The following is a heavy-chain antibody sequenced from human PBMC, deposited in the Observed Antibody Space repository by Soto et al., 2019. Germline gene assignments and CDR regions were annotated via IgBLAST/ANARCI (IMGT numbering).Heavy chain of an antibody. CDR2: INSVGSST. J-gene: IGHJ2*01. CDR1: GFTFSSYW. V-gene: IGHV3-74*01. Sequence: EVQLVESGGGLVQPGGSLRLSGPASGFTFSSYWMHWVRQAPGKGLVWVSRINSVGSSTSYADSGKGRFTISRDNAKNTLYLQMNSLRAEDTAVYYGARGGSLNWYFDLWGRGTLVTVSS. D-gene: IGHD1-26*01. CDR3: ARGGSLNWYFDL.